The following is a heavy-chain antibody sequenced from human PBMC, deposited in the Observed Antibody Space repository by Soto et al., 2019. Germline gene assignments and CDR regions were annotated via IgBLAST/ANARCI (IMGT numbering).Heavy chain of an antibody. D-gene: IGHD3-3*01. CDR1: GFTFSSYA. CDR2: ISGSGGRT. Sequence: PGGSLRLSCAASGFTFSSYAMSWVRQAPGKGLEWVSAISGSGGRTYYADSVKGRFTISRDNSKNTLYLQMNSLRAEDTAVYYCAKDRTYYDFWSGSYGMDVWGKGTTVTVSS. V-gene: IGHV3-23*01. CDR3: AKDRTYYDFWSGSYGMDV. J-gene: IGHJ6*04.